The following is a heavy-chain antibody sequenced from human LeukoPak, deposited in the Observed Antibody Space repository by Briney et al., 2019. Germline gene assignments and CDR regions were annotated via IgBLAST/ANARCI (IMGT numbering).Heavy chain of an antibody. J-gene: IGHJ6*02. Sequence: GGSLRFSCLGSGFTFSMSAMHWVRQAPGKGLEWVASEEKDGRTEYNADSVKGRFTISRDNAKNSLDLQMNSLRAEDTAVYYCARDRGLLWFGELSAGVDVWGQGTTVTVSS. D-gene: IGHD3-10*01. CDR2: EEKDGRTE. CDR3: ARDRGLLWFGELSAGVDV. CDR1: GFTFSMSA. V-gene: IGHV3-30*02.